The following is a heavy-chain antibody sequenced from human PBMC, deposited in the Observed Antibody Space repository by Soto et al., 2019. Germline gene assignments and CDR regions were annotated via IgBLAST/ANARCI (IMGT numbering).Heavy chain of an antibody. J-gene: IGHJ4*02. Sequence: QVQLVQSGAEVKKPGASVKVSCKASGYTFTSYGISWVRQAPGQGLEWMGWISAYNGNTNYAQKLQGRVTMTTDTSTSTAYMELRSLRSDDTAVYYCARSLVSREDSSSPGLFDYWGRGTLVTVSS. D-gene: IGHD6-6*01. CDR3: ARSLVSREDSSSPGLFDY. V-gene: IGHV1-18*01. CDR2: ISAYNGNT. CDR1: GYTFTSYG.